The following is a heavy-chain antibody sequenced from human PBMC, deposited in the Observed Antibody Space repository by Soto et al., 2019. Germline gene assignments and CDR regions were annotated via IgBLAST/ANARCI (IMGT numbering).Heavy chain of an antibody. D-gene: IGHD1-26*01. J-gene: IGHJ3*02. V-gene: IGHV4-59*01. CDR3: ARDRASSGSYPNAFDI. CDR1: GGSISSYY. Sequence: SETLSLTCTVSGGSISSYYWSWIRQPPGKGLEWIGYIYYSGSTNYNPSLKSRVTISVDTSKNQFSLKLSSVTAADTAVYYCARDRASSGSYPNAFDIWGQGTMVTVSS. CDR2: IYYSGST.